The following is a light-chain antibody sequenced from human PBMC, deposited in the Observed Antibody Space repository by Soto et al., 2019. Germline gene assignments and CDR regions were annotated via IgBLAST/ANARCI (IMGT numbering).Light chain of an antibody. CDR2: DAS. J-gene: IGKJ4*01. Sequence: DIQMTQSPTPVSASVGDGLTLXXRASQGSSGWLAWYQQKPGKAPNXVSDDASTLRNGVPSRFSGSGSGTYFTLTISNLQPEDFATYYCQQGYRFPRTFGEGTKVDIK. CDR1: QGSSGW. V-gene: IGKV1-12*01. CDR3: QQGYRFPRT.